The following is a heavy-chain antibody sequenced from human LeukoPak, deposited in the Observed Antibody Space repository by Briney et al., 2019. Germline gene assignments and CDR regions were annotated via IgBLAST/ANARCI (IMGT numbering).Heavy chain of an antibody. CDR2: IDREDGQT. D-gene: IGHD1-14*01. V-gene: IGHV1-24*01. CDR3: ATKNLFHL. J-gene: IGHJ5*02. Sequence: ASVKVSCKVSGYALNELSIHWVRQAPGKGLEWVGGIDREDGQTIDAQNFQGRVTLAYMEVTSLRSEDTAVYCCATKNLFHLWGQGTLVTVSS. CDR1: GYALNELS.